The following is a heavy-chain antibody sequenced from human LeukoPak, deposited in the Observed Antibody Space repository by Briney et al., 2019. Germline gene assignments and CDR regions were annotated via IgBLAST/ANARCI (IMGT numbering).Heavy chain of an antibody. J-gene: IGHJ4*02. Sequence: PGGSLRLSCAASGFTFSSHSMNWVRQAPGKGLEWVSSISSSSSHIYYADSVKGRFTISRDNAKNSLYPQMNSLRAEDTAVYYCARESKGDLYIDYWGQGTLVTVSS. CDR1: GFTFSSHS. CDR3: ARESKGDLYIDY. D-gene: IGHD3-16*01. CDR2: ISSSSSHI. V-gene: IGHV3-21*01.